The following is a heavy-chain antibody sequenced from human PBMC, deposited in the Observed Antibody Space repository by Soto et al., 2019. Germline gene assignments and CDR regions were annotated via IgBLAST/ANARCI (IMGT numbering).Heavy chain of an antibody. V-gene: IGHV4-59*02. Sequence: QVQLQESGPGLVKPSETLSLTCTVSGGSVSNSYWGWIRQPPGKGLEWVAYVYYSGSTNYNPSLGSRVTISVDKSKNQFSLKMTSVTGADTAVYYCARGRSHGWELLVQYFDYWGQGTLVTVSS. CDR1: GGSVSNSY. D-gene: IGHD1-26*01. J-gene: IGHJ4*02. CDR3: ARGRSHGWELLVQYFDY. CDR2: VYYSGST.